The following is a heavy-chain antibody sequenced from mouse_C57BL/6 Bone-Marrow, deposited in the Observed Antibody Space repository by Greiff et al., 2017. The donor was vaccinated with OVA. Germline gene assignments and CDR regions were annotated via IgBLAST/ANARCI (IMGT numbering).Heavy chain of an antibody. CDR3: ARSLLCRTFDY. CDR2: INPNNGGT. D-gene: IGHD6-5*01. V-gene: IGHV1-26*01. CDR1: GYTFTDYY. Sequence: EVQLQQSGPELVKPGASVKISCKASGYTFTDYYMNWVKQSHGKSLEWIGDINPNNGGTSYNQKFKGKATLTVDKSSSTAYMELRSLTSEDSAVYYYARSLLCRTFDYWGQGTTLTVSS. J-gene: IGHJ2*01.